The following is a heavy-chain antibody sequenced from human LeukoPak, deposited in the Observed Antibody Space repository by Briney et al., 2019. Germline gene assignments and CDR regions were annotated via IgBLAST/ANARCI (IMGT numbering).Heavy chain of an antibody. CDR2: ISYDGSNK. CDR3: ARDQLSYCDGDCP. J-gene: IGHJ5*02. V-gene: IGHV3-30*03. CDR1: GFTFSSYG. D-gene: IGHD2-21*02. Sequence: GGSLRLSCAASGFTFSSYGMHWVRQAPGKGLEWVAVISYDGSNKYYADSVKGRFTISRDNSKNTLYLQMNSLRAEDTAVYYCARDQLSYCDGDCPWGQGTLVTVSS.